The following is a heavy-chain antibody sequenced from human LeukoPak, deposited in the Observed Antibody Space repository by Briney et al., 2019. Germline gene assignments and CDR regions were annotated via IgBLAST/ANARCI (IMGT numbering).Heavy chain of an antibody. D-gene: IGHD3-9*01. CDR2: IYTSGST. CDR3: ARHPTGYPNWFDS. Sequence: PSETLSLTCTVSGGSISSYYWSWIRQPAGKGLEWIGRIYTSGSTNYNPSLKSRVTMSIDTSKNQFSLNLNSATAADTAVYYCARHPTGYPNWFDSWGQGTLVIVSS. V-gene: IGHV4-4*07. CDR1: GGSISSYY. J-gene: IGHJ5*01.